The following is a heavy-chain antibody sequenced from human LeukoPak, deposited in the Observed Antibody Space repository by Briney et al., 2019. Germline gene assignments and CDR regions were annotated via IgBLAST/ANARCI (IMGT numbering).Heavy chain of an antibody. CDR1: GGSISSYY. CDR3: ARIKGDWFDP. D-gene: IGHD3-16*01. J-gene: IGHJ5*02. Sequence: PSETLSLTCTVSGGSISSYYWSWIRQPPGKGLEWIGYIYYSGSTNYNPSLKSRVTISVDTSKNQFSLKLSSVTAADTAVYYCARIKGDWFDPWGQGTLVTVSS. V-gene: IGHV4-59*01. CDR2: IYYSGST.